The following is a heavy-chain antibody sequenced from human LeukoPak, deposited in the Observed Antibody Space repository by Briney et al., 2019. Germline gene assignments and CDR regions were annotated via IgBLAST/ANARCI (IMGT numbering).Heavy chain of an antibody. CDR1: GFTFSSYA. Sequence: PGGSLRLSCAASGFTFSSYAMSWVRQAPGKGLEWVSAISGSGGSTYYADSVKGRFTISRDDVKGSLFLQMDSLGADDTAVYFCARGDRVGITTGHFDYWGQGALVTVSS. J-gene: IGHJ4*02. CDR2: ISGSGGST. V-gene: IGHV3-23*01. CDR3: ARGDRVGITTGHFDY. D-gene: IGHD2-21*01.